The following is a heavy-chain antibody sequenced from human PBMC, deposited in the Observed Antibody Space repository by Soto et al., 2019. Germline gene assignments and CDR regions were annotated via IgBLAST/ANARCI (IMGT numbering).Heavy chain of an antibody. D-gene: IGHD1-26*01. CDR2: IWYDGSNK. Sequence: QVQLVESGGGVVQPGRSLRLSCAASGFTFSSYGMHWVRQAPGKGLEWVAVIWYDGSNKYYADSVKGRFTISRDNSKKTLYLQMNSLRAEYTAVYYCARERGHSSGSYWGGYYYYGMDVWGQVTTVTVSS. J-gene: IGHJ6*02. CDR3: ARERGHSSGSYWGGYYYYGMDV. V-gene: IGHV3-33*01. CDR1: GFTFSSYG.